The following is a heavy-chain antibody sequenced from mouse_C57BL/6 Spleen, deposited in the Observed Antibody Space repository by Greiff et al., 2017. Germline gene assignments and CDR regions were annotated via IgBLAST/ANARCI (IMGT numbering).Heavy chain of an antibody. CDR1: GYTFTSYW. CDR2: IDPSDSYT. V-gene: IGHV1-69*01. CDR3: ARQGYYGSKGYYFDY. Sequence: QVQLQQSGAELVMPGASVKLSCKASGYTFTSYWMHWVKQRPGQGLEWIGEIDPSDSYTNYNQKFKGKSTLTVDKSSSTAYMQLSSLTSEDSAVYYCARQGYYGSKGYYFDYWGQGTTLTVSS. D-gene: IGHD1-1*01. J-gene: IGHJ2*01.